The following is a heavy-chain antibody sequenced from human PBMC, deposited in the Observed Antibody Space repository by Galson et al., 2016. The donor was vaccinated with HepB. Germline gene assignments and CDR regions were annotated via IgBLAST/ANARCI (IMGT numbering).Heavy chain of an antibody. J-gene: IGHJ6*03. D-gene: IGHD3-16*01. V-gene: IGHV3-33*01. Sequence: SLRLSCAASGFTFSAYGMHWVRQAPGKGLEWVAVIWFDGSDKYYADSVRGRFIISRDNPKNTLYLQMSSLSAEDTAVYYCAREERGAMDVWGKGTTVTVSS. CDR3: AREERGAMDV. CDR2: IWFDGSDK. CDR1: GFTFSAYG.